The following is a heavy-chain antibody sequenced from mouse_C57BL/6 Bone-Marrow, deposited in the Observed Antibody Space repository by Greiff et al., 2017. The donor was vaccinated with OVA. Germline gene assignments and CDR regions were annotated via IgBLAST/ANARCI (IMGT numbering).Heavy chain of an antibody. J-gene: IGHJ2*01. CDR1: GYTFTDYY. V-gene: IGHV1-26*01. Sequence: EVQLQQSGPELVKPGASVKISCKASGYTFTDYYMNWVKQSHGKSLEWIGDINPNNGGTSYNQKFKGKATLTVDKSSSTAYMELRSLTSEDSAVYYCARGYYGSSYEGYWGQGTTLTVSS. CDR2: INPNNGGT. D-gene: IGHD1-1*01. CDR3: ARGYYGSSYEGY.